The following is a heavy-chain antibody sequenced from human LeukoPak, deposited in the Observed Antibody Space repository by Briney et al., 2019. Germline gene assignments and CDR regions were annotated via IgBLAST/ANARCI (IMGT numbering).Heavy chain of an antibody. Sequence: ASVKLSCTASGYTFTGYYMHWVRQAPGQGLEWMAWINPNSGGTNYAQKFQGRVTMTRDTSISTTYLELSRVRADDTAVYYCARGDYFGNFGIGTSHYYYYMDVWGKGTTVTVSS. V-gene: IGHV1-2*02. D-gene: IGHD2/OR15-2a*01. J-gene: IGHJ6*03. CDR2: INPNSGGT. CDR1: GYTFTGYY. CDR3: ARGDYFGNFGIGTSHYYYYMDV.